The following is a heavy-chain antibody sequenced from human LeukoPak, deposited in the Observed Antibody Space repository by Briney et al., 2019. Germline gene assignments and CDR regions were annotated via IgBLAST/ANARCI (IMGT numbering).Heavy chain of an antibody. J-gene: IGHJ6*02. CDR3: ARDQKVGATPYFGMDV. V-gene: IGHV4-39*07. CDR2: IYYSGST. CDR1: GGSISSSSYY. D-gene: IGHD1-26*01. Sequence: SETLSLTCTVSGGSISSSSYYWGWIRQPPGKGLEWIGSIYYSGSTYYNPSLKGRVTISVDTSKNQFSLKLSSVTAADTAVYYCARDQKVGATPYFGMDVWGQGTTVTVSS.